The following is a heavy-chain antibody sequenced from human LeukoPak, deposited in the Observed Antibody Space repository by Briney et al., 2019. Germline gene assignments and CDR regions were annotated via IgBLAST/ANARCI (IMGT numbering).Heavy chain of an antibody. CDR3: AKLLRDYVWGSYRD. CDR1: GFTFSSYG. CDR2: ISGSGGST. J-gene: IGHJ6*04. D-gene: IGHD3-16*02. Sequence: PGGTLRLSCAASGFTFSSYGMSWVRQAPGKGLEWVSAISGSGGSTYYADSVKGRFTISRDNSKNTLYLQMNSLRAEDTAVYYCAKLLRDYVWGSYRDWGKGTTVTVSS. V-gene: IGHV3-23*01.